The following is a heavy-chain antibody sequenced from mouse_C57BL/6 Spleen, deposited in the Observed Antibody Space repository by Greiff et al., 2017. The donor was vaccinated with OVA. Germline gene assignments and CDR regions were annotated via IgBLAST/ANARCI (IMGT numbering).Heavy chain of an antibody. V-gene: IGHV1-75*01. CDR3: ARYPITTVVATGFDY. CDR2: IFPGSGST. Sequence: VKLVESGPELVKPGASVKISCKASGYTFTDYYINWVKQRPGQGLEWIGWIFPGSGSTYYNEKFKGKATLTVDKSSSTAYMLLSSLTSEDSAVYFCARYPITTVVATGFDYWGQGTTLTVSS. D-gene: IGHD1-1*01. J-gene: IGHJ2*01. CDR1: GYTFTDYY.